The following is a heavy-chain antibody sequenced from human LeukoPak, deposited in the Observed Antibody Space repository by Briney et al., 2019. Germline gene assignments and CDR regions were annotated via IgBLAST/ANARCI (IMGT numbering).Heavy chain of an antibody. CDR3: ARQTAMGRSGDY. Sequence: GESLKVSCKASGYSFTSYWIGWVRQMPGKGLEWMGIIDPSDSETRYTPSFQGQVTISVDKSLTTADLQWNSLKASDTAMYYCARQTAMGRSGDYWGQGTLVTVSS. CDR1: GYSFTSYW. D-gene: IGHD5-18*01. CDR2: IDPSDSET. V-gene: IGHV5-51*01. J-gene: IGHJ4*02.